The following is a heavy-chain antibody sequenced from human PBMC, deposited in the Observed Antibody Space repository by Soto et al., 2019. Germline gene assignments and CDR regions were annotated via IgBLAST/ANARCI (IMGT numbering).Heavy chain of an antibody. Sequence: PSETLSLTCAVYGGSFSGYYWSWIRQPPGKGLEWIGEINHSGSTNYNPSLKSRVTISVDTSKNKFSLKLSSVTAADTAVYYCARGVVVVVAATPYYYYYYGMDVWGQGTTVTVS. CDR2: INHSGST. J-gene: IGHJ6*02. D-gene: IGHD2-15*01. CDR3: ARGVVVVVAATPYYYYYYGMDV. CDR1: GGSFSGYY. V-gene: IGHV4-34*01.